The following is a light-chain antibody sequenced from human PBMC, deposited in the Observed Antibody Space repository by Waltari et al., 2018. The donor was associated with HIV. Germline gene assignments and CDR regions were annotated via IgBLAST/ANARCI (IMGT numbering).Light chain of an antibody. J-gene: IGLJ2*01. CDR2: DVS. CDR1: SRDVGGYNY. Sequence: QSALTQPRSVSGSPGQSVTISCTGTSRDVGGYNYVSWYQQHPGKAPKLMIYDVSKRPSGGPDRFSGSKSGNTASLAISGLQAEDEADYYCCSYAGSVVFGGGTKLTVL. CDR3: CSYAGSVV. V-gene: IGLV2-11*01.